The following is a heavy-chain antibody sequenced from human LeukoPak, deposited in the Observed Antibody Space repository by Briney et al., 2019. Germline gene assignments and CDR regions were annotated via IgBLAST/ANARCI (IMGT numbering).Heavy chain of an antibody. CDR2: INHSGST. CDR3: ARSGHYYDSSGYYRRLDY. D-gene: IGHD3-22*01. CDR1: GGSFSGYY. J-gene: IGHJ4*02. Sequence: PSETLSLTCAVYGGSFSGYYWSWIRQPPGKGLEWIGEINHSGSTNYNPSLKSRVTISVDTSKNQFSLKLSSVTAADTAVYYCARSGHYYDSSGYYRRLDYWGQGTLVTVSS. V-gene: IGHV4-34*01.